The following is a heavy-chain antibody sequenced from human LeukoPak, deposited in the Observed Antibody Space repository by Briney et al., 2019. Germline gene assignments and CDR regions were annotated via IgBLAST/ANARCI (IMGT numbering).Heavy chain of an antibody. V-gene: IGHV3-21*01. CDR1: GFTFSSYS. CDR3: ARGPGYDYVWGSCRADY. Sequence: GGSLRLSCAASGFTFSSYSMSWVRQAPGKGLEWVSSISSSSYIYYADSVKGRFTISRDNAKNSLYLQMNSLRAEDTAVYYCARGPGYDYVWGSCRADYWGQGTLVTVSS. D-gene: IGHD3-16*02. J-gene: IGHJ4*02. CDR2: ISSSSYI.